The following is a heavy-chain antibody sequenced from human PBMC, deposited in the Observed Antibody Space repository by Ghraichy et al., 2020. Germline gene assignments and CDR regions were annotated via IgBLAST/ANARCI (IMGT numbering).Heavy chain of an antibody. Sequence: SQTRSLTCAISGDSVSSNSVAWNWIRQSPTRGLEWLGRTYYRSKWYNDYAVSVKSRITINPDTSKNQFSLQLNSVTPEDTAVYYCASSKRYSSSEGLDYWGQGTLVTVSS. V-gene: IGHV6-1*01. J-gene: IGHJ4*02. CDR1: GDSVSSNSVA. CDR2: TYYRSKWYN. CDR3: ASSKRYSSSEGLDY. D-gene: IGHD6-13*01.